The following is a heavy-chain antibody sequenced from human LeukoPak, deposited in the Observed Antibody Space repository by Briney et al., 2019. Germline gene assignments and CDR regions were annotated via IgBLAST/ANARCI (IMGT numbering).Heavy chain of an antibody. V-gene: IGHV4-38-2*02. CDR2: IYHSGST. CDR3: ARSGDTGDFDY. D-gene: IGHD4-17*01. Sequence: SETLSLTCTVSGYSISSGYYWGWIRQPPGKGLEWIGSIYHSGSTYYNPSLKSRVTISVDTSKNQFSLKLSPVTAADTAVYYCARSGDTGDFDYWGQGTLVTVSS. J-gene: IGHJ4*02. CDR1: GYSISSGYY.